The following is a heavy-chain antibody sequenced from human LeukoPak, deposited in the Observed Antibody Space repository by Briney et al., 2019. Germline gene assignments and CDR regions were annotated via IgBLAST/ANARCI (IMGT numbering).Heavy chain of an antibody. J-gene: IGHJ4*02. V-gene: IGHV3-7*01. Sequence: TGGSLRLSCAASGFTLTSYWMSWVRQAPGKGLEWVANIKQDGSEKYYGDSVKGRFTISRDNAKNSLYLQMNSLRAEDTAVYYCARDRYYGSGSSDYWGQGTLVTVSS. D-gene: IGHD3-10*01. CDR2: IKQDGSEK. CDR1: GFTLTSYW. CDR3: ARDRYYGSGSSDY.